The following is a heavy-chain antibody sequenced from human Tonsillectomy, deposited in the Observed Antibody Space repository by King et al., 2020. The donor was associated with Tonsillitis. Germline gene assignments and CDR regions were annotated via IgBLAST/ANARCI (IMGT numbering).Heavy chain of an antibody. D-gene: IGHD6-13*01. V-gene: IGHV5-51*03. Sequence: QLVQSGAEVKKPGESLKISCQVSGYSFTSYWIAWVRQMPGKGLEWMGIIYPGDSVTRYSPSFQCQVTISADKSINTAYLQWSSLKASDTAMYYCARLVGAAAAGTGFDYWGQGTLVTVSS. J-gene: IGHJ4*02. CDR3: ARLVGAAAAGTGFDY. CDR1: GYSFTSYW. CDR2: IYPGDSVT.